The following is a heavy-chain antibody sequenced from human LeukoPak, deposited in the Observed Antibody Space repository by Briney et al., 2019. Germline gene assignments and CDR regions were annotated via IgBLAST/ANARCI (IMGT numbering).Heavy chain of an antibody. V-gene: IGHV4-39*01. CDR3: ARQTYGSGSYYNLDC. D-gene: IGHD3-10*01. J-gene: IGHJ4*02. Sequence: PSETLSLTCSVSGGSISSSTSYWGWIRQPPGKGLAWIGTIYYSGSTYYNPSLKSRVTISVDTSKNQFSLKLSSVTAADTAVYYCARQTYGSGSYYNLDCWGQGTLVTVSS. CDR2: IYYSGST. CDR1: GGSISSSTSY.